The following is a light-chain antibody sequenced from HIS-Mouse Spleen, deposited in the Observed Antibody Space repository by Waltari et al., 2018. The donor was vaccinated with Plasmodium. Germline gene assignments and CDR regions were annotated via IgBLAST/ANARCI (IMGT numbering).Light chain of an antibody. CDR2: EVS. CDR1: HSAVGVSKY. J-gene: IGLJ2*01. CDR3: SSYAGSNKLV. Sequence: QSALPQPTSASGSPGQSVTISCTETHSAVGVSKYLSWYQQHPGKAPKLMIYEVSKRPSGVPDRFSGSKSGNTASLTVSGLQAEDEADYYCSSYAGSNKLVFGGGTKLTVL. V-gene: IGLV2-8*01.